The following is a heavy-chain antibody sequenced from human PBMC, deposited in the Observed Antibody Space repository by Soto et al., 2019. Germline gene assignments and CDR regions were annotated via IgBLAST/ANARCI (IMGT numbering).Heavy chain of an antibody. V-gene: IGHV4-61*08. CDR2: IYYSGSA. CDR1: GDSVSSGGAY. J-gene: IGHJ4*02. D-gene: IGHD4-17*01. CDR3: ARDAGAYDYGDYTLGERYFDY. Sequence: SETLSLTCAVSGDSVSSGGAYWSWIRQHPGKGLEWIGYIYYSGSANYTPSLKSRLTISLDTSKNQFSLKLSSVTAADTAVYYCARDAGAYDYGDYTLGERYFDYWGQGTLVTVSS.